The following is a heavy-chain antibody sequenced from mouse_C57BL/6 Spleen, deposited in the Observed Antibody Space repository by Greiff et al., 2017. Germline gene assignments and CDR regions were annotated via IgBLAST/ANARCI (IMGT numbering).Heavy chain of an antibody. CDR2: IHPNSGST. Sequence: QVQLQQPGAELVKPGASVKLSCKASGYTFTSYWMHWVKQRPGQGLEWIGMIHPNSGSTNYNEKFKSKATLTVDKSSSTAYMQLSSLTSEDSAVYDCARSIIATVVSYWYFDVWGKGTTVTVSS. D-gene: IGHD1-1*01. J-gene: IGHJ1*03. CDR3: ARSIIATVVSYWYFDV. CDR1: GYTFTSYW. V-gene: IGHV1-64*01.